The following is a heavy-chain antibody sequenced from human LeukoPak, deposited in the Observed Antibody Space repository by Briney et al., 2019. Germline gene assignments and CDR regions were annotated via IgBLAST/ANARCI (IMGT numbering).Heavy chain of an antibody. D-gene: IGHD4-23*01. CDR3: ASFEEAFSTVDNWFDP. Sequence: GGSLRLSCAASGFTFSSYWMSWVRQAPGKGLEWVANIKQDGSEKYYVDSVKGRFTISRDNAKNSLYLQMNSLRAEDTSVYYCASFEEAFSTVDNWFDPWGQGTLVTVSS. CDR1: GFTFSSYW. V-gene: IGHV3-7*01. CDR2: IKQDGSEK. J-gene: IGHJ5*02.